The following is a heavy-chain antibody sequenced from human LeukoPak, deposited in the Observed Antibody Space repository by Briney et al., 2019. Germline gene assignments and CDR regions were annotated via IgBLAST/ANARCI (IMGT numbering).Heavy chain of an antibody. D-gene: IGHD3-22*01. CDR2: INHSGST. CDR1: GGSFSGYY. V-gene: IGHV4-34*01. J-gene: IGHJ3*02. Sequence: SETLSLTCAVYGGSFSGYYWSWIRQPPGKGLEWIGEINHSGSTNYNPSLKSRVTISVDTSKNQFSLKLSSVTAADTAVYYCARGLRRYCYDSSGTGAFDIWGQRTMVTVSS. CDR3: ARGLRRYCYDSSGTGAFDI.